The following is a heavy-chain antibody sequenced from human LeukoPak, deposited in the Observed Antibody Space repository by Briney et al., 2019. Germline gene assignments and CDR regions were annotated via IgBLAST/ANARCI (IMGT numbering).Heavy chain of an antibody. CDR2: IHLSGST. CDR1: GGSISFPY. V-gene: IGHV4-59*11. D-gene: IGHD3-16*01. CDR3: ARGGVWYFDL. J-gene: IGHJ2*01. Sequence: PSETLSLTCTVSGGSISFPYWSWIRQPPGKGLEWIGYIHLSGSTYYDPSLRSRVTISGDTSKNQFSLRLNSVTAADTAVYYCARGGVWYFDLWGRGTLVTVSS.